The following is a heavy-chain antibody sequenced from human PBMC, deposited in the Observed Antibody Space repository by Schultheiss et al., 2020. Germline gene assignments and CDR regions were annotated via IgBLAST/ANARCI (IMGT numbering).Heavy chain of an antibody. CDR1: GFTFSSYA. D-gene: IGHD3-22*01. V-gene: IGHV3-23*01. CDR3: AKGPYYYDSSGYWAY. CDR2: ISGSGGST. Sequence: GGSLRLSCAASGFTFSSYAMSWVRQAPGKGLEWVSAISGSGGSTYYADSVKGRFTISRDNSKNTLYLQMNSLRAEDTAVYYCAKGPYYYDSSGYWAYWGQGTLVTVSS. J-gene: IGHJ4*02.